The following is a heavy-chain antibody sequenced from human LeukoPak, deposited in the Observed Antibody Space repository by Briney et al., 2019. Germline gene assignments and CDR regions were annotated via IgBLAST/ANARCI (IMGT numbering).Heavy chain of an antibody. CDR1: GFTFSSHG. V-gene: IGHV3-33*01. J-gene: IGHJ4*02. CDR3: VRGDGWFGELLNFDN. Sequence: GGSLRLSCAASGFTFSSHGMHWVRQAPGKGLEWVAVIWYDGSNKYYADSVKGRFTISRDNSKNTLYLQMNSLRAEDTAVYYCVRGDGWFGELLNFDNWGQGTLVTVSS. CDR2: IWYDGSNK. D-gene: IGHD3-10*01.